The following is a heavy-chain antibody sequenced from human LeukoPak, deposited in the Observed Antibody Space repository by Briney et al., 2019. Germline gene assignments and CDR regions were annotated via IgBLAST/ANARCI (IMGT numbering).Heavy chain of an antibody. Sequence: GGSLRLSCAASGFTFSSYGMHWVRQAPGKGLEWVAVILYDGSNKYYADSVKGRFTISRDNSKNTLYLQMNSLRAEDTAVYYCAREGPVWSGYYTVWGQGTLVTVSS. CDR1: GFTFSSYG. V-gene: IGHV3-33*01. CDR3: AREGPVWSGYYTV. J-gene: IGHJ4*02. D-gene: IGHD3-3*01. CDR2: ILYDGSNK.